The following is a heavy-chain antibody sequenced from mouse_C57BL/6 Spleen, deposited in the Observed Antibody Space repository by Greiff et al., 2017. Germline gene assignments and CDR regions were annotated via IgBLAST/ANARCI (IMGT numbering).Heavy chain of an antibody. CDR3: TTGAAQATWFAY. V-gene: IGHV14-4*01. J-gene: IGHJ3*01. CDR2: IDPENGDT. Sequence: EVQLVESGAELVRPGASVKLSCTASGFNIKDDYMHWVKQRPEQGLEWIGWIDPENGDTEYASKFQGKATITADTSSNTAYLQLSSLTSEDTAVYYCTTGAAQATWFAYWGQGTLVTVSA. D-gene: IGHD3-2*02. CDR1: GFNIKDDY.